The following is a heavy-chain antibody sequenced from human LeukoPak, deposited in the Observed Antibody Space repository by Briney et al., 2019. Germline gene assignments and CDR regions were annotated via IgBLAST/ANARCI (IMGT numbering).Heavy chain of an antibody. CDR1: GGSISSGGYY. CDR2: IYYSGST. V-gene: IGHV4-31*03. D-gene: IGHD2-15*01. Sequence: SETLSLTCTVSGGSISSGGYYWSWVRQHPGKGLEWIGYIYYSGSTYYNPSLKSRVTISVDTSKNQFSLKLSSVTAADTAVYYCARLRACSGGSCYSVEDHYYYYGMDVWGQGTTVTVSS. CDR3: ARLRACSGGSCYSVEDHYYYYGMDV. J-gene: IGHJ6*02.